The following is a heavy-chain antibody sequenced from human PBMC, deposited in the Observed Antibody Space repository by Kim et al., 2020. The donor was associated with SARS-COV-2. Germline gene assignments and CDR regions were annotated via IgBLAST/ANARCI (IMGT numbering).Heavy chain of an antibody. D-gene: IGHD5-12*01. CDR3: ARAPGGYAFDY. J-gene: IGHJ4*02. CDR1: GGSISSYY. CDR2: IYYSGST. V-gene: IGHV4-59*01. Sequence: SETLSLTCTVSGGSISSYYWSWIRQPPGKGLEWIGYIYYSGSTNYNPSLKSRVTISVDTSKNQFSLKLSSVTAADTAVYYCARAPGGYAFDYWGQGTLVTVSS.